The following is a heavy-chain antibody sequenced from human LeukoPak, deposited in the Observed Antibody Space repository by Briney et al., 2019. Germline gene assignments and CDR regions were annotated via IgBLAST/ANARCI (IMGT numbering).Heavy chain of an antibody. CDR3: AKEYDFWSGYSFDY. Sequence: PGGSLRLSCAASGFTFSSYGMHRVRQAPGKGLEWVAFIRYDGSNKYYADSVKGRFTISRDNSKNTLYLQMNSLRAEDTAVYYCAKEYDFWSGYSFDYWGQGTLVTVSS. CDR2: IRYDGSNK. J-gene: IGHJ4*02. CDR1: GFTFSSYG. V-gene: IGHV3-30*02. D-gene: IGHD3-3*01.